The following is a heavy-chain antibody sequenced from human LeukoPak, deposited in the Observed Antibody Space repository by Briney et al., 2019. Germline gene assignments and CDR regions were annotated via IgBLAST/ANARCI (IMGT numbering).Heavy chain of an antibody. Sequence: GGSLRLSCAASGLNLTTYAMGWVRQAPGKGLEWVSAISGSGGNTYYADSVKGRFTISRDNSRNTLYLQMHSLRAEDTAVYYCAELGITMIGGVWGKGTTVTISS. D-gene: IGHD3-10*02. CDR1: GLNLTTYA. CDR3: AELGITMIGGV. V-gene: IGHV3-23*01. J-gene: IGHJ6*04. CDR2: ISGSGGNT.